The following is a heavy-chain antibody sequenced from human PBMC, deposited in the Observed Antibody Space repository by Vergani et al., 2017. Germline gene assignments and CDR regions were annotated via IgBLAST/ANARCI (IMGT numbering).Heavy chain of an antibody. D-gene: IGHD1-1*01. CDR3: ARVAPSNSEVTPTAFDV. CDR2: IIPIFGTA. V-gene: IGHV1-69*12. Sequence: QVQLVQSGAEVKKPGSSVKVSCKASGGTFSSYAISWVRQAPGQGLEWMGGIIPIFGTANYAQKFQGRVTITADESTSTAYMELSSLRSEDTAVYYCARVAPSNSEVTPTAFDVWGQRTMVTVSS. CDR1: GGTFSSYA. J-gene: IGHJ3*01.